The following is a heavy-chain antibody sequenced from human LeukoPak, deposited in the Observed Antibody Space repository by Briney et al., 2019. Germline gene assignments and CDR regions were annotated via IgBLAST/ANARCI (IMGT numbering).Heavy chain of an antibody. CDR3: ARAPRPVVTDRAQFDY. V-gene: IGHV4-39*07. Sequence: SETLSLTCTVSGGSISSSSYYWGWIRQPPGKGLEWIGSIYYSGSTNYNPSLKSRVTISVDTSKNQFSLKLSSVTAADTAVYYCARAPRPVVTDRAQFDYWGQGTLVTVSP. CDR2: IYYSGST. CDR1: GGSISSSSYY. J-gene: IGHJ4*02. D-gene: IGHD2-21*02.